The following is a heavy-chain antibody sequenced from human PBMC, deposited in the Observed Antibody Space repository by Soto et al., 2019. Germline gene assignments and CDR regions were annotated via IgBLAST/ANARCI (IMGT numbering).Heavy chain of an antibody. J-gene: IGHJ5*02. CDR2: IYYSGSI. Sequence: QLQLQESGPGLVKPSETLSLTCTVSGGSISSRSYYWGWIRQPPGKGLEWIGSIYYSGSIYYNPSLKGRVTLSVDTTKNHYSLKLSSVTAADTDEYYCARHESFWCGYLWFVPWGQGTLVTVSS. CDR3: ARHESFWCGYLWFVP. V-gene: IGHV4-39*01. CDR1: GGSISSRSYY. D-gene: IGHD3-3*01.